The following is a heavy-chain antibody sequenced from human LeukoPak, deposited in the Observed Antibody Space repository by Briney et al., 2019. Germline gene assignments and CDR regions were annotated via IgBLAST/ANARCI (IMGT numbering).Heavy chain of an antibody. Sequence: GASVKVSCKASGGTFISYAISWVRQAPGQGLEWMGGIIPIFGTANYAQKFQGRVTITADESTSTAYMELSSLRSEDTAVYYCARGAVAGLYNWFDPWGQGTLVTVSS. CDR3: ARGAVAGLYNWFDP. D-gene: IGHD6-19*01. CDR2: IIPIFGTA. CDR1: GGTFISYA. J-gene: IGHJ5*02. V-gene: IGHV1-69*13.